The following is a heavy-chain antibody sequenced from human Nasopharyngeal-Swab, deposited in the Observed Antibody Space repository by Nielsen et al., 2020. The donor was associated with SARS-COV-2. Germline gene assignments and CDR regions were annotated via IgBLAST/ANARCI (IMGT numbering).Heavy chain of an antibody. V-gene: IGHV7-4-1*02. CDR2: INTNTGNP. CDR1: GYILTGYT. J-gene: IGHJ4*02. CDR3: ARSGYSNSFDY. D-gene: IGHD6-13*01. Sequence: ASVKVSCKASGYILTGYTMNWVRQAPGQGLEWMGWINTNTGNPTYAQGFTGRFVFSLDTSVSTAYLQISSLKAEDTAVYYCARSGYSNSFDYWGQGTLVTVSS.